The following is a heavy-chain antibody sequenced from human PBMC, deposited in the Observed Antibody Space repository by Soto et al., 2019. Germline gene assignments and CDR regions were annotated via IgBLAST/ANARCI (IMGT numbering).Heavy chain of an antibody. Sequence: PGESLKISCKASGYSFTSYWIGWVRQMPGKGLEWMGIIYPGDSDTRYSPSFQGQVTISADQSISTVYLQWTSLKASDTAMYYCARRHGGTYFEPYNWFHPWGQGTLVTVSS. CDR1: GYSFTSYW. CDR3: ARRHGGTYFEPYNWFHP. J-gene: IGHJ5*02. CDR2: IYPGDSDT. D-gene: IGHD1-26*01. V-gene: IGHV5-51*01.